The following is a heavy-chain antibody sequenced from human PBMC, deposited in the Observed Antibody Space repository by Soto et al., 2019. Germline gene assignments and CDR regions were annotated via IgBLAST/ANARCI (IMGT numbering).Heavy chain of an antibody. Sequence: QVQLVQSGAEVKKPGSSVKVSCKASGGTFSSYTISWVRQAPGQGLEWMGRIIPILGIANYAQKFQGRVTITADKSTIAPCMELTRARSEVTVVQYCSGRYDSSDCWGHGTLVTVSS. D-gene: IGHD3-22*01. J-gene: IGHJ4*01. V-gene: IGHV1-69*02. CDR1: GGTFSSYT. CDR2: IIPILGIA. CDR3: SGRYDSSDC.